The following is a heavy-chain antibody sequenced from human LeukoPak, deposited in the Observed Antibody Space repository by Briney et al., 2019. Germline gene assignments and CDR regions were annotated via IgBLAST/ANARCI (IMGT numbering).Heavy chain of an antibody. CDR3: VRDPLVPGVFFDF. J-gene: IGHJ4*01. V-gene: IGHV3-48*03. D-gene: IGHD3-10*01. CDR1: RFTFSTFE. Sequence: VGSLRLSCTASRFTFSTFEMSWVRQAPRKGLEWISYIDSRISFIRYADSLKGRFTISRDNAENSLYLQMNSLRAEDTAVYHCVRDPLVPGVFFDFLGQGNL. CDR2: IDSRISFI.